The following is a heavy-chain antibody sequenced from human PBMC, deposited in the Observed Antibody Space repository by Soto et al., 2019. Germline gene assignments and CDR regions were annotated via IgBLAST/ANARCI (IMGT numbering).Heavy chain of an antibody. J-gene: IGHJ6*02. D-gene: IGHD3-22*01. CDR3: ARDDWSDDSSGLYYYYGMDV. CDR2: IYYSGST. Sequence: SETLSLTCTVSGGSISSGGYYWSWIRQHPGKGLEWIGYIYYSGSTYYNPSLKSRVTISVDTSKNQFSLKLSSVTAADTAVYYCARDDWSDDSSGLYYYYGMDVWGQGTTVTVSS. V-gene: IGHV4-31*03. CDR1: GGSISSGGYY.